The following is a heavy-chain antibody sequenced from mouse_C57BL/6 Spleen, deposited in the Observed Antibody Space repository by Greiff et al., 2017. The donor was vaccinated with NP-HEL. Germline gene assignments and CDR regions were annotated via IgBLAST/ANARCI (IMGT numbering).Heavy chain of an antibody. D-gene: IGHD2-3*01. V-gene: IGHV1-80*01. CDR3: VRGELGLLRYFDV. J-gene: IGHJ1*03. CDR1: GYAFSSYW. CDR2: IYPGDGDT. Sequence: VQLQESGAELVKPGASVKISCKASGYAFSSYWMHWVKQRPGQGLEWIGQIYPGDGDTNYNGKFKGKATLTADKSSSTAYMQLSSLTSEDSAVYCGVRGELGLLRYFDVWGTGTTVTVSS.